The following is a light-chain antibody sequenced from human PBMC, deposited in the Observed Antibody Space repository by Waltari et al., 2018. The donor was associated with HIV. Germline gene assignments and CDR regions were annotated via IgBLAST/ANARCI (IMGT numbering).Light chain of an antibody. Sequence: QSQLPQPASVSGPPGQTVTFTCSGGRSNIGSNTVHWYRQFPGPAPELLIYSNTQRPSGVPDRFSGSKSGTSASLAISGLQSGDEADYYCAAWDDSLDVYLFGPGTKATVL. CDR3: AAWDDSLDVYL. V-gene: IGLV1-44*01. CDR2: SNT. CDR1: RSNIGSNT. J-gene: IGLJ1*01.